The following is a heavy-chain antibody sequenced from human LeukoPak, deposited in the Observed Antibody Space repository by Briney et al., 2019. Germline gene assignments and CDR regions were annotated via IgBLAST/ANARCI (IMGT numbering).Heavy chain of an antibody. CDR2: IDKNGREK. V-gene: IGHV3-7*01. Sequence: GGSLILSCTVSGFTFSNYWMRWVRQAPGKGLEWVASIDKNGREKRYVDSVEGRFTISRDNAMNSVYLQMTSLGAEDTAVYYCATYTQNFGAPGTDYWGQGTLVTVSS. J-gene: IGHJ4*02. CDR1: GFTFSNYW. D-gene: IGHD3-10*01. CDR3: ATYTQNFGAPGTDY.